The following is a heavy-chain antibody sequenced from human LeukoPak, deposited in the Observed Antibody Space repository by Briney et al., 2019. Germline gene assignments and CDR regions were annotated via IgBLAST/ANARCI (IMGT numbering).Heavy chain of an antibody. CDR3: ASVNWWKPDY. CDR2: ISSSGNTI. CDR1: GFTLSTYS. V-gene: IGHV3-48*04. Sequence: GGSLRLSCAASGFTLSTYSMNWVRQAPGKGLEWVSYISSSGNTIYYADSVKGRFTISRDNAKNSLFLQMNSLRAEDTAVYYCASVNWWKPDYWGQGTLVTVSS. J-gene: IGHJ4*02. D-gene: IGHD2-15*01.